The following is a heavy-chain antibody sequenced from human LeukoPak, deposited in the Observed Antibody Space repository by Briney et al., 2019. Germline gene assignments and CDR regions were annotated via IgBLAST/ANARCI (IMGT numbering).Heavy chain of an antibody. CDR1: GFTFSSYE. CDR2: ISSSGSTI. D-gene: IGHD6-13*01. V-gene: IGHV3-48*03. CDR3: ARDQRGKYSSSPY. J-gene: IGHJ4*02. Sequence: GGSLRLSSAADGFTFSSYEMNWDRQAPGKVLEWVSYISSSGSTIYYADYVKGRFTISRDNAKNSLYLQMNSLRAEDTAVYYCARDQRGKYSSSPYWGQGTLVTVSS.